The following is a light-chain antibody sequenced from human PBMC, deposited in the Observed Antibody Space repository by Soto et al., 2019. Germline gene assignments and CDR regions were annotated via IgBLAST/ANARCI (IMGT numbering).Light chain of an antibody. V-gene: IGKV2-30*02. Sequence: DVVVAPSPLSLPVTLVQAASISCRSIQSLVHNDGNTYLSWFLQRPGQSPRRLIYKVSNRESGVPDRFSGSGSGTDFTLKISRVEAEDVGVYYCMQGTHWPPITFGQGRRLEVK. CDR1: QSLVHNDGNTY. CDR2: KVS. CDR3: MQGTHWPPIT. J-gene: IGKJ5*01.